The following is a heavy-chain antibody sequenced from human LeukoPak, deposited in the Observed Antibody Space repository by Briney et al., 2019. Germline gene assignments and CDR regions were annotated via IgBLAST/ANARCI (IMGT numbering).Heavy chain of an antibody. V-gene: IGHV1-2*02. J-gene: IGHJ5*02. CDR2: INPNSGGT. CDR1: GYTFTGYY. D-gene: IGHD2-8*01. CDR3: ARDRGLMVSTNWFDP. Sequence: ASVKVSCKASGYTFTGYYMHWVRQAPGQGLEWMGWINPNSGGTNYAQKFQGRVTMTRDTSIGTAYMELSRLRSDDTAVYYCARDRGLMVSTNWFDPWGQGTLVTVSS.